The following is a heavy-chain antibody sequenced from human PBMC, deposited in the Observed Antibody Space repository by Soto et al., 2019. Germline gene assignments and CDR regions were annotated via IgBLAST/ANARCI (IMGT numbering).Heavy chain of an antibody. D-gene: IGHD3-3*01. CDR1: GFTFSSYG. J-gene: IGHJ6*02. CDR2: IWYDGSNK. CDR3: ARDYYDFWSGYPLYGMDV. Sequence: QVQLVESGGVVVQPGRSLRLSCAASGFTFSSYGMPWVRQAPGKGLEWVAVIWYDGSNKYYADSVKGRFTISRDNSKNTLYLQMNSLRAEDTAVYYCARDYYDFWSGYPLYGMDVWGQGTTVTVSS. V-gene: IGHV3-33*01.